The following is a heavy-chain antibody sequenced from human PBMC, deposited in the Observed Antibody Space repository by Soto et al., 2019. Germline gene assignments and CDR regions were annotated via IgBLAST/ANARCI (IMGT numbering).Heavy chain of an antibody. CDR2: ISSSSSTI. CDR3: ARHNYYGSGTSSYDY. J-gene: IGHJ4*02. D-gene: IGHD3-10*01. CDR1: GFTFSSYS. V-gene: IGHV3-48*02. Sequence: PGGSLRLSCAASGFTFSSYSMNWVRQAPGKGLEWVSYISSSSSTIYYADSVKGRFTISRDNSKNSLYLQMNNLRDEDTAVYYCARHNYYGSGTSSYDYWGQGTLVTVSS.